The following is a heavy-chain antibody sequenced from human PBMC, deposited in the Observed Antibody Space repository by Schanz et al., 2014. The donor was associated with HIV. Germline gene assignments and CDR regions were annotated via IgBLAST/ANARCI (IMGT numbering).Heavy chain of an antibody. J-gene: IGHJ3*02. CDR1: EFPFSHNA. CDR3: AQMGAFAAFDI. Sequence: EALLLESGGGLVQPGGSLRLSCRGSEFPFSHNAMTWVRQAPGKRLQWVSSITDSGDKTDYTDSVKGRFTISRDNSRNTLFLQMDSLRVDDTAVYYCAQMGAFAAFDIWGHGTVVTVSP. V-gene: IGHV3-23*01. CDR2: ITDSGDKT. D-gene: IGHD3-16*01.